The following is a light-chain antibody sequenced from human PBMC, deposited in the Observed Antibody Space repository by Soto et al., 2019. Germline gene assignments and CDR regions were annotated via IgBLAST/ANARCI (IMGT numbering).Light chain of an antibody. J-gene: IGKJ1*01. CDR3: QQYNSYPWT. Sequence: DIQMTQSPSTLSASVGDRDTITCRASQTIFNWLAWYQRKPGRAPNLLIYDASSLQSGVPSTFSGSGSGTEFTLTISSLQPGDFATYYCQQYNSYPWTFGQGTKVEIK. CDR1: QTIFNW. V-gene: IGKV1-5*01. CDR2: DAS.